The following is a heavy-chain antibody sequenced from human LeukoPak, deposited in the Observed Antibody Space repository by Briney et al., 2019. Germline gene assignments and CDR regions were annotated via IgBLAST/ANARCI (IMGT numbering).Heavy chain of an antibody. CDR3: TREEGSTDH. Sequence: GGSLRLSCAASGFTLSNHWMHWVRQAPGKGPVWVSHINGDGSETNYADSVRGRFTISRDNAKNTLYLQMNSLRVDDTAVYYCTREEGSTDHWGQGTLVTVSS. V-gene: IGHV3-74*01. J-gene: IGHJ4*02. CDR2: INGDGSET. D-gene: IGHD5/OR15-5a*01. CDR1: GFTLSNHW.